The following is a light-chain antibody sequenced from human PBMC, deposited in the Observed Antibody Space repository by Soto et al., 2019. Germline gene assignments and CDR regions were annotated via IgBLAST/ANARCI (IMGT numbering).Light chain of an antibody. J-gene: IGKJ5*01. V-gene: IGKV3-15*01. CDR3: QQYGSSPPSST. CDR1: QSFSSN. Sequence: ELVMTQSPATLSVSPGERATLSCRASQSFSSNVAWYQQKPGQAPRLLIYGTSTRVTGIPARFSGSGSGTEFTLTISSLQPDDFAVYYCQQYGSSPPSSTFGQGTRLEIK. CDR2: GTS.